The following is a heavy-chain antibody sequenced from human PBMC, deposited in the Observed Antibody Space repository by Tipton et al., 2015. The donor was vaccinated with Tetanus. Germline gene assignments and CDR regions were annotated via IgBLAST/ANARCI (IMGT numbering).Heavy chain of an antibody. J-gene: IGHJ4*02. CDR3: ARWRDGFNRALDS. V-gene: IGHV4-34*01. Sequence: TLSLTCTVYYDSFYGYYWSWIRQPPGKGLEWIGEISHSENTNYNPSLQSRVTIPMNTANNHIYLNLTSVTAADTAVYYCARWRDGFNRALDSWGQGIMVTVSS. CDR2: ISHSENT. D-gene: IGHD5-24*01. CDR1: YDSFYGYY.